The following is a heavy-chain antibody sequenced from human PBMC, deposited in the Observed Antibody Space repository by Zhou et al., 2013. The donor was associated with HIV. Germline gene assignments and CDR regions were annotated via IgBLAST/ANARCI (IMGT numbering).Heavy chain of an antibody. Sequence: QVQLQLSGPGLVKPSETLSLTCTVSGGSISSYYWSWIRQPPGKGLEWIGYIYTSGSTNYNPSLKSRVTISVDTSKNQFSLKLSSVTAADTAVYYCARADGGSGWYYFDYWGQGTLVTVSS. V-gene: IGHV4-4*09. CDR2: IYTSGST. D-gene: IGHD6-19*01. CDR1: GGSISSYY. CDR3: ARADGGSGWYYFDY. J-gene: IGHJ4*02.